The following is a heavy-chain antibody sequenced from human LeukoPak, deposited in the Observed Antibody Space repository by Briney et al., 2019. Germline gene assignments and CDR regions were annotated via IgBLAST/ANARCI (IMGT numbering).Heavy chain of an antibody. D-gene: IGHD2-2*01. CDR1: GFTFSSYW. CDR2: IKQDGSEK. V-gene: IGHV3-7*03. Sequence: GGSLRLSCAASGFTFSSYWMSWVRQAPGEGLEWLANIKQDGSEKYYVDSVKGRLTISRDNAKNSLYLQKNSLIAEDTAVYYCARGEYQLPGDSWGQGTLVTVSS. J-gene: IGHJ4*02. CDR3: ARGEYQLPGDS.